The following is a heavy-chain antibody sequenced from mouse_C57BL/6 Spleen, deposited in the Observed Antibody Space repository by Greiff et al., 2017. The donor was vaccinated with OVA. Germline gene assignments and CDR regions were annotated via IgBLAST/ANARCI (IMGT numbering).Heavy chain of an antibody. CDR2: IHPNSGST. CDR1: GYTFTSYW. J-gene: IGHJ4*01. CDR3: APNYYGSSYDYAMDY. Sequence: QVQLKESGAELVKPGASVKLSCKASGYTFTSYWMHWVKQRPGQGLEWIGMIHPNSGSTNYNEKFKSKATLTVDKSSSTAYMQLSSLTSEDSAVYYCAPNYYGSSYDYAMDYWGQGTSVTVSS. V-gene: IGHV1-64*01. D-gene: IGHD1-1*01.